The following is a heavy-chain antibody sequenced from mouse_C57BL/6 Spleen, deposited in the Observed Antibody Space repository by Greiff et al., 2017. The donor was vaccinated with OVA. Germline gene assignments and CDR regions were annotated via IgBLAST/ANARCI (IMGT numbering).Heavy chain of an antibody. V-gene: IGHV1-74*01. J-gene: IGHJ3*01. CDR2: IHPSDSDT. Sequence: VQLQQPGAELVKPGASVKVSCKASGYTFTSYWMHWVKQRPGQGLEWIGRIHPSDSDTNYNQKFKGKATLTVDKSSSTAYMQRSSLTSEDSAVYYCAIPRYYYGSSYAYWGQGTLVTVAA. CDR1: GYTFTSYW. CDR3: AIPRYYYGSSYAY. D-gene: IGHD1-1*01.